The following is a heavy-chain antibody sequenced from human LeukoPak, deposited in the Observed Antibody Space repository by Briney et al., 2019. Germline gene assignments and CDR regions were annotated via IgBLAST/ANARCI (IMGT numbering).Heavy chain of an antibody. Sequence: ETLSLTCAVYGGSFSGYYWSWIRQPPGKGLEWIGEINHSGSTNYNPSLKSRVTISVDTSKNQFSLKLSSVTAADTAVYYCVRGLEGATSAFDIWGQGTMVTVSS. J-gene: IGHJ3*02. CDR2: INHSGST. V-gene: IGHV4-34*01. D-gene: IGHD1-26*01. CDR3: VRGLEGATSAFDI. CDR1: GGSFSGYY.